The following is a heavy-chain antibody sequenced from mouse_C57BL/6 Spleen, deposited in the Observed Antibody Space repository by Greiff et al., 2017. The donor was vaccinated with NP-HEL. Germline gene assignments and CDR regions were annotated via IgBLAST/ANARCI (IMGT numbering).Heavy chain of an antibody. CDR1: GFSLSTSGMG. Sequence: QVTLKECGPGILQSSQTLSLTCSFSGFSLSTSGMGVSWIRQPSGKGLELLAHIYWDDDKRSNPSLKRRLTISKDTSRNQVFLKITSVDTADTATYYCARTYYDGYWDYAMDYWGQGTSVTVSS. V-gene: IGHV8-12*01. CDR3: ARTYYDGYWDYAMDY. J-gene: IGHJ4*01. CDR2: IYWDDDK. D-gene: IGHD2-3*01.